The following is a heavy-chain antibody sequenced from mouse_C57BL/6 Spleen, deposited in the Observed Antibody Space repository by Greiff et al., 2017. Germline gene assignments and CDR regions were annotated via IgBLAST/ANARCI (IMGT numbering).Heavy chain of an antibody. J-gene: IGHJ1*03. Sequence: EVKLVESGGGLVKPGGSLKLSCAASGFTFSDYGMHWVRQAPEKGLEWVAYISSGSSTIYYADTVKGRFTISRDNAKNTLFLQMTSLRSEDTAMDYCARLYYYGGPGRYFDVWGTGTTVTVSS. CDR2: ISSGSSTI. CDR3: ARLYYYGGPGRYFDV. CDR1: GFTFSDYG. D-gene: IGHD1-1*01. V-gene: IGHV5-17*01.